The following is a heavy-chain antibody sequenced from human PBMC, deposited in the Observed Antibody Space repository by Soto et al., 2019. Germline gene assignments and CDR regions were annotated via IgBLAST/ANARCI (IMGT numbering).Heavy chain of an antibody. CDR2: ISYDGSNK. J-gene: IGHJ4*02. D-gene: IGHD6-13*01. Sequence: QVQLVESGGGVVQPGRSLRLSCAASGFTFSSYGMHWVRQAPGKGLEWVAVISYDGSNKYYADSVKGRFTISRDNSKNTLYLQMNSLRAEDTAVYYCAKQYSSSWGKQWLDYWGQGTLVNVSS. V-gene: IGHV3-30*18. CDR3: AKQYSSSWGKQWLDY. CDR1: GFTFSSYG.